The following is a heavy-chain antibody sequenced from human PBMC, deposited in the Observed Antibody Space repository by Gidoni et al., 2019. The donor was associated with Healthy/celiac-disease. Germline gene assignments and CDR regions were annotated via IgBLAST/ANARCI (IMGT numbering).Heavy chain of an antibody. CDR1: GFTFSSYA. V-gene: IGHV3-23*01. CDR2: ISGSGGST. CDR3: AKDQTPYYGEGY. J-gene: IGHJ4*02. D-gene: IGHD4-17*01. Sequence: EVQLLESGGGLVQPGGSLRPSCAASGFTFSSYAMSWVRQAPGKGLEWVSAISGSGGSTYYADSVKGRFTISRDNSKNTLYLQMNSLRAEDTAVYYCAKDQTPYYGEGYWGQGTLVTVSS.